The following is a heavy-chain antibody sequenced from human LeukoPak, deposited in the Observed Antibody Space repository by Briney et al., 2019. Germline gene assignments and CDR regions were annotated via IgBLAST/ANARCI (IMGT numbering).Heavy chain of an antibody. CDR2: VSTSGGST. J-gene: IGHJ5*02. CDR3: AKEGIGSTNLYNWFDP. Sequence: PGGSLRLSCAASGMTFSTFSMNWVRQAPGKGLEWVSTVSTSGGSTIYADSVKGRFTISRDNSKNTLYLQMNSLRAEDTAVYYCAKEGIGSTNLYNWFDPWGQGTLVTVSS. V-gene: IGHV3-23*01. CDR1: GMTFSTFS. D-gene: IGHD2-2*01.